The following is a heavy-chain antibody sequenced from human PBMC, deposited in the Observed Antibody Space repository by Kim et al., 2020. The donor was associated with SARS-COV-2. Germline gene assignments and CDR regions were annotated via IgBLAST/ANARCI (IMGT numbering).Heavy chain of an antibody. J-gene: IGHJ4*02. Sequence: TYYNPSLKSRVTISVDTSKNQFSLKLSSVTAADTAVYYCARRDSSGRFDYWGQGTLVTVSS. CDR3: ARRDSSGRFDY. CDR2: T. D-gene: IGHD6-19*01. V-gene: IGHV4-39*01.